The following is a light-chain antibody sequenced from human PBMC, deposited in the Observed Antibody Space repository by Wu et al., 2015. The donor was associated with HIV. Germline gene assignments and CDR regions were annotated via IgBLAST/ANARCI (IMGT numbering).Light chain of an antibody. J-gene: IGKJ1*01. V-gene: IGKV3D-20*02. CDR3: QHRSNWPT. CDR2: GTS. Sequence: EIVLTQSPGTLSLSPGERATLSCRASQSISSRYLAWYQQKPGQGPRLLIYGTSSRATGTPDRFSGSGSGTDFTLTISSLEPEDFAVYYCQHRSNWPTFGQGTKVEIQ. CDR1: QSISSRY.